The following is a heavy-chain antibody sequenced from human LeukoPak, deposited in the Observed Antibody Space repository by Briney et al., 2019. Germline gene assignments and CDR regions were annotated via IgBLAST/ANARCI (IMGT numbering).Heavy chain of an antibody. Sequence: SETLSLTCTVSGGSISSSSYYWGWIRQPPGKGLEWIGSIYYSGSTYYNPSLKSRVTISVDTSKNQFSLKLSSVTAADTAVYYRARPRAVAGINSWFDPWGQGTLVTVSS. V-gene: IGHV4-39*01. D-gene: IGHD6-19*01. CDR3: ARPRAVAGINSWFDP. J-gene: IGHJ5*02. CDR1: GGSISSSSYY. CDR2: IYYSGST.